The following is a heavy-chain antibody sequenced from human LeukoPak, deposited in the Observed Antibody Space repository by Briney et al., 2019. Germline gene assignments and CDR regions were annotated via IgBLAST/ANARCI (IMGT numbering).Heavy chain of an antibody. V-gene: IGHV4-31*03. D-gene: IGHD3-22*01. CDR2: IYYSGST. CDR3: ARASSYYDSSGYRDGWFDP. CDR1: GGSISSGGYY. Sequence: KTSQTLSLTCTVSGGSISSGGYYWSWIRQHPGKGLEWIGYIYYSGSTYYNPSLKSRVTISVDTSKNQFSLKLSSVTAADTAVYYCARASSYYDSSGYRDGWFDPWGQGTLVTVSS. J-gene: IGHJ5*02.